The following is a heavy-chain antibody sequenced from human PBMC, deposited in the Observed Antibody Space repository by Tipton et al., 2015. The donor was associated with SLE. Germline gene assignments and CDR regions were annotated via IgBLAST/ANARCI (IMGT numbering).Heavy chain of an antibody. J-gene: IGHJ2*01. D-gene: IGHD4-11*01. CDR1: GGSISSYY. CDR2: SYTNENT. V-gene: IGHV4-4*07. CDR3: AREFLNPVTTVHYYFDL. Sequence: LRLSCTVSGGSISSYYWSWIRQPAGGGLEWIGRSYTNENTNYNPSLKSRVTMSVDTSKNHFSLKLISVTAADTAVYYCAREFLNPVTTVHYYFDLWGRGTLVTVSS.